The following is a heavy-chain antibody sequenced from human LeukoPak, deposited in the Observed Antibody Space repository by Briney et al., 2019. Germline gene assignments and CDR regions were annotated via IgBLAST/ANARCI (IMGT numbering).Heavy chain of an antibody. Sequence: PSETLSLTCTVSGGSISTSNYYWGWIRQPPGKGLEWIGNIFYSGSTYYSPSLKSRVTISVDTSKNQLSLKLSSVTAADTAVYYCARTTTVTTSGQDIRGGWFDYWGQGTLVTVSS. CDR1: GGSISTSNYY. CDR2: IFYSGST. V-gene: IGHV4-39*07. D-gene: IGHD4-17*01. CDR3: ARTTTVTTSGQDIRGGWFDY. J-gene: IGHJ4*02.